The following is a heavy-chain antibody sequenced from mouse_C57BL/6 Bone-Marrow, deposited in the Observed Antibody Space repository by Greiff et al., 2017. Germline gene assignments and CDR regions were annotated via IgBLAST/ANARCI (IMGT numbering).Heavy chain of an antibody. CDR3: ARGTTVVATPLYWYFDV. J-gene: IGHJ1*03. D-gene: IGHD1-1*01. V-gene: IGHV1-7*01. CDR1: GYTFTSYW. Sequence: VQLQQSGAELAKPGASVKLSCKASGYTFTSYWMHWVKQRPGQGLEWIGYINPSSGYPKYNQKFKDKATLNADKSSSTAYMQLSSLTYEDSAVYYCARGTTVVATPLYWYFDVWGTGTTVTVSS. CDR2: INPSSGYP.